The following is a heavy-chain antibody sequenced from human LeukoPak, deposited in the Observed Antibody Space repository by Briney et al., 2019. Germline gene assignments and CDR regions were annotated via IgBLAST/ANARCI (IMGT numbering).Heavy chain of an antibody. J-gene: IGHJ3*02. V-gene: IGHV3-23*01. Sequence: QSGGSLRLSCAASGFTFSSYAMSWVRQAPGKGLEWVSAISGSGGSTYYADSVKGRFTISRDNSKNTLYLQMNSLRAEDTALYYCAKASYYYDSSGYLVFNAFDIWGQGTMVTVSS. D-gene: IGHD3-22*01. CDR2: ISGSGGST. CDR1: GFTFSSYA. CDR3: AKASYYYDSSGYLVFNAFDI.